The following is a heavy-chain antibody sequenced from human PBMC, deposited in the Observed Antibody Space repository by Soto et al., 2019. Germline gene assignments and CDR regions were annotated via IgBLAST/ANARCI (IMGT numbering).Heavy chain of an antibody. CDR2: IYYSGST. J-gene: IGHJ4*02. CDR3: ARRRWEDFDWFYPFDY. D-gene: IGHD3-9*01. CDR1: GGSISRSSYY. V-gene: IGHV4-39*01. Sequence: QLQLQESGPGLVKPSETLSLTCTVSGGSISRSSYYWGWIRQPPGKGLEWIGSIYYSGSTYYNPSLKSRVTISVDTSKNQCSLKLSSVTAADTAVYYCARRRWEDFDWFYPFDYWGQGTLVTVAS.